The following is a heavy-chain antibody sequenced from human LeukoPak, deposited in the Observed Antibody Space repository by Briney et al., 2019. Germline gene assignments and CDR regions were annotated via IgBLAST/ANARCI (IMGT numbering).Heavy chain of an antibody. Sequence: ASVKVSCKASGYPFTVYSMNWVRQAPGQGLEWMGRINVNSGGTKYTEKFQGRVTMTRDTSISTAYKELSRLRSDDTAVYYCARDWWGNDILTGDNWLDPWGQGTLVTVSS. D-gene: IGHD3-9*01. CDR1: GYPFTVYS. V-gene: IGHV1-2*06. J-gene: IGHJ5*02. CDR3: ARDWWGNDILTGDNWLDP. CDR2: INVNSGGT.